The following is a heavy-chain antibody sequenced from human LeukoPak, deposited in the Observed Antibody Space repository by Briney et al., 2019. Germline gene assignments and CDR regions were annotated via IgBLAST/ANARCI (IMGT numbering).Heavy chain of an antibody. CDR1: GFTFSNYW. J-gene: IGHJ4*02. D-gene: IGHD1-26*01. CDR2: IRPDGGER. CDR3: ARDVVGALDY. V-gene: IGHV3-7*01. Sequence: GGSLRLSCAASGFTFSNYWMSWVRQAPGKGLEWVANIRPDGGERNYVDSVKGRFTISRDNGKNSLYLQMHSLRAEDTAVYYCARDVVGALDYWGQGTLVTASS.